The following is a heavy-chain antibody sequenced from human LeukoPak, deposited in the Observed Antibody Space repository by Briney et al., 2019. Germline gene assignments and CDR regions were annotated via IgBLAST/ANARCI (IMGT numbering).Heavy chain of an antibody. D-gene: IGHD1-14*01. V-gene: IGHV5-51*01. CDR1: GYSFSFHW. J-gene: IGHJ4*02. CDR2: IYPGDSDT. Sequence: AESLKISCKGSGYSFSFHWIAWVRQKPGKGLEWMGIIYPGDSDTKYSPSFQGQVTISADKSISTAYLQWSSLKASDTAMYYCARQDPEGIYYFVCWGQGTLVTVSS. CDR3: ARQDPEGIYYFVC.